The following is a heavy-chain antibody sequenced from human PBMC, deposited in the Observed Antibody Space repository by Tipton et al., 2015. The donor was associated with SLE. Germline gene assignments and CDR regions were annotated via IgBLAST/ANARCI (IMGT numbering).Heavy chain of an antibody. CDR1: GGSFSGYY. J-gene: IGHJ4*02. CDR2: INHSGST. D-gene: IGHD6-13*01. Sequence: LRLSCAVYGGSFSGYYWSWIRQPPGKGLEWIGEINHSGSTNYNPSLKSRVTISVDTSKNQFSLKLSSVTAADTAVYYCARGIAAAGKVYWGQGTLVTVSS. CDR3: ARGIAAAGKVY. V-gene: IGHV4-34*01.